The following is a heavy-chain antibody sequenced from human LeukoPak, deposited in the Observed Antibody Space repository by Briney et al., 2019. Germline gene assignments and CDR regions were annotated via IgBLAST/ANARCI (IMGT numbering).Heavy chain of an antibody. CDR2: IYYSGST. CDR3: ARTLKVWGAFDI. J-gene: IGHJ3*02. Sequence: KSSETPSLTCAVSGYSISSSNWWGWIRQPPGKGLEWIGYIYYSGSTYYNPSLKSRVTMSVDTSKNQFSLKLSSVTAVDTAVYYCARTLKVWGAFDIWGQGTMVTVSS. CDR1: GYSISSSNW. V-gene: IGHV4-28*01. D-gene: IGHD3-16*01.